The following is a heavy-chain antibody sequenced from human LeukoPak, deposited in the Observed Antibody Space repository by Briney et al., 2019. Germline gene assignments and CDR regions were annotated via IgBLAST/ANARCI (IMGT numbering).Heavy chain of an antibody. Sequence: PGGSLRLSSAASGFTFSSYAMSWVRQAPGKGLEWVSAISAGGGSTYYGDSVKGRFTISRDNSKNTLYLQMNSLRAEDTAIYYCAKESANWGYNWFDAWGQGTLVTVSS. CDR3: AKESANWGYNWFDA. V-gene: IGHV3-23*01. CDR1: GFTFSSYA. J-gene: IGHJ5*02. D-gene: IGHD7-27*01. CDR2: ISAGGGST.